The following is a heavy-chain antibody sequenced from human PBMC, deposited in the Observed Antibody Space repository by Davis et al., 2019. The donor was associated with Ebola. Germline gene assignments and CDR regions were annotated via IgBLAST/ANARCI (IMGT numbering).Heavy chain of an antibody. J-gene: IGHJ6*02. V-gene: IGHV1-46*01. CDR2: INPSAGYT. CDR3: ARDGPDYYGLDV. Sequence: ASVKVSCKASGYTFSNYGLSWVRQAPGQGLEWMGIINPSAGYTSYAQKFHGRVTMTRDTSTRTVYMEVSSLRFEDTAVYYCARDGPDYYGLDVWGQGTPVTVSS. CDR1: GYTFSNYG.